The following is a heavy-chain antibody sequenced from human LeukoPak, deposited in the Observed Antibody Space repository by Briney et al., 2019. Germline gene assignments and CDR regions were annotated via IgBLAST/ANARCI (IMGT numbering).Heavy chain of an antibody. CDR1: GFTFSSYA. D-gene: IGHD3-9*01. J-gene: IGHJ2*01. CDR3: ARQYSDILTGYHRGELYWYFDL. CDR2: ISGSGGST. Sequence: GGSLRLSCAASGFTFSSYAMSWVRQAPGKGLEWVSAISGSGGSTFYADSVEGRFTISRDNSKNSLYLQMNSLRAEDTAVYYCARQYSDILTGYHRGELYWYFDLWGRGTLVTVSS. V-gene: IGHV3-23*01.